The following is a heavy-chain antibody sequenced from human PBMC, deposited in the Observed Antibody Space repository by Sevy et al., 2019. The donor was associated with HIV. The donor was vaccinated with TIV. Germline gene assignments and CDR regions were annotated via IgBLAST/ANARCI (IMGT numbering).Heavy chain of an antibody. CDR2: VKNDGST. D-gene: IGHD6-13*01. J-gene: IGHJ4*02. V-gene: IGHV3-74*01. Sequence: GGCLRLSCEGSGYTFSNYWMHWVRQAPGKGLEWVSRVKNDGSTAYADSVKGRFTISRDNAENTMSLQMNSLRVEDTALYYCVAANSWEDYWGQGTLVTVSS. CDR1: GYTFSNYW. CDR3: VAANSWEDY.